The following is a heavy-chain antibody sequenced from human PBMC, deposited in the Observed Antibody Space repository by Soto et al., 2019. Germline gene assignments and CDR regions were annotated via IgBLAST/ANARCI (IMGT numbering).Heavy chain of an antibody. CDR3: ARGASPLIDY. Sequence: GASVKVSCKASGYTFTSYGISWVRQAPGQGLEWMGWISAYNGNTNYAQKFQGRVTITRDTSASTAYMEVSSLRSEDTAVYYCARGASPLIDYWGQGTLVTVSS. CDR1: GYTFTSYG. J-gene: IGHJ4*02. D-gene: IGHD1-26*01. CDR2: ISAYNGNT. V-gene: IGHV1-18*01.